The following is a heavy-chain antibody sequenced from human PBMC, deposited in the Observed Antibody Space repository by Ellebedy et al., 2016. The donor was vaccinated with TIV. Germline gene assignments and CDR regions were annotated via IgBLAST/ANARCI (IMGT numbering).Heavy chain of an antibody. CDR2: ISTSGGST. CDR1: GFTFSSYA. Sequence: GESLKISCAASGFTFSSYAMSWVRQAPGKGLEWVSSISTSGGSTYYADSVKGRFTISRDNSKNTLYLQMNSLRAEDTAEYYCAKDKIMWGSPNALDIWGQGTVVTVSS. J-gene: IGHJ3*02. D-gene: IGHD3-16*01. V-gene: IGHV3-23*01. CDR3: AKDKIMWGSPNALDI.